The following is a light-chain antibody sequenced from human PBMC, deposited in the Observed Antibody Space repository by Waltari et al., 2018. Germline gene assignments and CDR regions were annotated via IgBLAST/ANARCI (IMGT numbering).Light chain of an antibody. CDR3: CSYAGVV. CDR1: SSDVGRYNL. V-gene: IGLV2-23*01. Sequence: QSALTQPASVSGSPGQSITISCPGTSSDVGRYNLVSWYQQHPGKAPKLMSYEGSNRPSGVSNRFSGSKSGNTASLTISGLQAEDEADYYCCSYAGVVFGGGTKLTVL. J-gene: IGLJ2*01. CDR2: EGS.